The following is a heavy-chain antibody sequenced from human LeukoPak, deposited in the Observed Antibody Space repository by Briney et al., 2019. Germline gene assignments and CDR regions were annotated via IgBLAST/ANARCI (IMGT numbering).Heavy chain of an antibody. J-gene: IGHJ5*02. CDR1: GGSITGYY. D-gene: IGHD4-17*01. Sequence: SETLSLTCTVSGGSITGYYCSWSRQSPGKGLEWIGQIYSNGVTNYNPSLRNQVTMSVDTSKDQFSLRLSSVSAADTAVYYCARHDSYGDANWFDPWGQGTVVTVSS. CDR3: ARHDSYGDANWFDP. CDR2: IYSNGVT. V-gene: IGHV4-59*08.